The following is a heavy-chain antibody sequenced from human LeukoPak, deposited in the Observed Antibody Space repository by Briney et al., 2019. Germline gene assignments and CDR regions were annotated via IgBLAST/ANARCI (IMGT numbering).Heavy chain of an antibody. Sequence: SETLSLTCAVYGGSFSGYYWSWIRQPPGKGLEWIGEINHSGSTNYNPSLKSRVTISVDTSKNQFSLKLSSVTAADTAVYYCAASNGRFNFWSGHADYWCQGTLVTVSS. CDR2: INHSGST. D-gene: IGHD3-3*01. J-gene: IGHJ4*02. CDR3: AASNGRFNFWSGHADY. V-gene: IGHV4-34*01. CDR1: GGSFSGYY.